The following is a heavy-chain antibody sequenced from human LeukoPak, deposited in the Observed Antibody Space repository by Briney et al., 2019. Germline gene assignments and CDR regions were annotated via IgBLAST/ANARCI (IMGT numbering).Heavy chain of an antibody. CDR1: GDSMRSDSYF. Sequence: SGTLSLTCTVSGDSMRSDSYFWSWIRQPAGKGLEWIGRSYSSGNTYYNPSLESRVTISLDTPRNQFSLKVSSVTAADTAVYYCATARADYGDYNSFYYMDVWGKGTTVTVSS. CDR3: ATARADYGDYNSFYYMDV. D-gene: IGHD4-17*01. V-gene: IGHV4-61*02. J-gene: IGHJ6*03. CDR2: SYSSGNT.